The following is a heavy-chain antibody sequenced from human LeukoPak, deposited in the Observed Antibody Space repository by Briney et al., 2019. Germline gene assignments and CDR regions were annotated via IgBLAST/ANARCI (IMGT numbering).Heavy chain of an antibody. J-gene: IGHJ5*02. CDR1: GYTFTSYG. CDR2: ISAYSGNT. CDR3: ARGSDSSSWYGSWFDP. D-gene: IGHD6-13*01. Sequence: ASVKVSCKASGYTFTSYGISWVRQAPGQGLEWMGWISAYSGNTNYAQKLQGRVTMTTDTSTSTAYMELRSLRSDDTAVYYCARGSDSSSWYGSWFDPWGQGTLVTVSS. V-gene: IGHV1-18*01.